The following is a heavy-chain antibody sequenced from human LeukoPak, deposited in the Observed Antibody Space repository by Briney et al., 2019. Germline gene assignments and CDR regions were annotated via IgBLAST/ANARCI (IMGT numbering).Heavy chain of an antibody. CDR2: ISWNSGNI. V-gene: IGHV3-9*01. CDR3: GRGPHFDHFYYYYIDV. CDR1: GFPFDEYA. J-gene: IGHJ6*03. Sequence: GGSLRLSCAVSGFPFDEYAMHWVRQAPGKGLEWVSGISWNSGNIAYADSVKGRFTVSRDNAKNSLYLQMNSLRVEDTALYYCGRGPHFDHFYYYYIDVWAQGRRSPSP. D-gene: IGHD3-10*01.